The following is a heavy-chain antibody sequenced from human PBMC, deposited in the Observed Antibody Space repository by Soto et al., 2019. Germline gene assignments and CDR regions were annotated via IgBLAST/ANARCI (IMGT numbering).Heavy chain of an antibody. CDR2: IYYSGST. Sequence: LICSVSGSSISNISYYWGSFRQPPGKGLEWIGSIYYSGSTYYNPSLKSRVTISVDTSKNQFSLKLSSVTAADTAVYYCARTRAVWFDPWGQGTLVTVSS. J-gene: IGHJ5*02. D-gene: IGHD6-19*01. CDR3: ARTRAVWFDP. CDR1: GSSISNISYY. V-gene: IGHV4-39*01.